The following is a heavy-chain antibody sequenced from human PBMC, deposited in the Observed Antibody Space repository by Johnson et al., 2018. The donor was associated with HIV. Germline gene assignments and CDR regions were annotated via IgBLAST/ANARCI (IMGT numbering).Heavy chain of an antibody. Sequence: QVQLVESGGGVVQPGRSLRLSCAASGFTFSSYAMHWVRQAPGKGLEWVAVISYDGSNKYYADSVKGRFPISRDNSKNTLYLQMNSLRAEDTAVYYCARPPGIAALSNRDAFDIWGQGTMVTVSS. D-gene: IGHD6-13*01. CDR2: ISYDGSNK. CDR3: ARPPGIAALSNRDAFDI. V-gene: IGHV3-30-3*01. CDR1: GFTFSSYA. J-gene: IGHJ3*02.